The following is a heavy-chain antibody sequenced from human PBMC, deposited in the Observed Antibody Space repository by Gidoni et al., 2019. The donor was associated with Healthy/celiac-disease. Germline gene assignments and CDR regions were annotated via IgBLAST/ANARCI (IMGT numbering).Heavy chain of an antibody. J-gene: IGHJ6*02. D-gene: IGHD3-10*01. V-gene: IGHV1-24*01. CDR1: GYTLTELS. CDR3: ATSVLIRGAVSYGMDV. Sequence: QVQLVQSGAEVKKPGASVKVSCKVSGYTLTELSMHWVRQAPGKGLEGMGGFDPEDGETIYAQKFQCRVTMTEDTSTDTAYMELSSLRSEDTAVYYCATSVLIRGAVSYGMDVWGQGTTVTVSS. CDR2: FDPEDGET.